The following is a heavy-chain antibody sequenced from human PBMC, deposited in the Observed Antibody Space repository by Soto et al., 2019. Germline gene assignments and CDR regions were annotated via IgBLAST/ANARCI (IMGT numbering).Heavy chain of an antibody. Sequence: QVQLVQSGAEVKKPGSSVKVSCKASGGTFSSYAISWVRQAPGQGLEWMGGIIPIFGTANYAQKFQGRVTITADESTSTAYMALSSLRSEDTAVYYCASSIAVAGTDAFDIWGQGTMVTVSS. V-gene: IGHV1-69*01. CDR2: IIPIFGTA. CDR1: GGTFSSYA. CDR3: ASSIAVAGTDAFDI. J-gene: IGHJ3*02. D-gene: IGHD6-19*01.